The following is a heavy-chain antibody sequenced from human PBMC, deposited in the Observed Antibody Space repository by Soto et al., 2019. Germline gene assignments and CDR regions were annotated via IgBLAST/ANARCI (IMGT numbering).Heavy chain of an antibody. D-gene: IGHD4-17*01. CDR3: ARAPDYGDYVVGDFDY. Sequence: QVQLQESGPGLVKPSGTLSLTCAVSGGSLSSSNWWSWVRQPPGKGLEWIGEIYHSGSTNYNPSLKSRVTISVDKSKNRFSLKLSSVTAADTAVYYCARAPDYGDYVVGDFDYWGQGTLVTVSS. CDR1: GGSLSSSNW. J-gene: IGHJ4*02. V-gene: IGHV4-4*02. CDR2: IYHSGST.